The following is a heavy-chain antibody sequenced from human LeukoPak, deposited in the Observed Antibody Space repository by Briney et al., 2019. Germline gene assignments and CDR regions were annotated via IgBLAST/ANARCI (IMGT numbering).Heavy chain of an antibody. D-gene: IGHD1-7*01. CDR2: IYYSGST. V-gene: IGHV4-39*07. Sequence: TSETLSLTCTVSGGSISSSSYYWGWIRQPPGKGLEWIGSIYYSGSTNYNPSLKSRVTISVDTSKNQFSLKLSSVTAADTAVYYCARVNLPYYFDYWGQGTLVTVSS. CDR3: ARVNLPYYFDY. J-gene: IGHJ4*02. CDR1: GGSISSSSYY.